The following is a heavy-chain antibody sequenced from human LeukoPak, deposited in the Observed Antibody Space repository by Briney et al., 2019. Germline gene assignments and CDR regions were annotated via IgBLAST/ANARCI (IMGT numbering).Heavy chain of an antibody. Sequence: SQTLSLTCTVSGGSISSGGHYWSWIRQPPGKGLEWIGYIYQSGSTYYNPSLKSRVTISVDRSKNQFSLKLSSVTAADTAVYFCARDRNIATDYWGQGTLVTVSS. V-gene: IGHV4-30-2*01. J-gene: IGHJ4*02. D-gene: IGHD2/OR15-2a*01. CDR1: GGSISSGGHY. CDR3: ARDRNIATDY. CDR2: IYQSGST.